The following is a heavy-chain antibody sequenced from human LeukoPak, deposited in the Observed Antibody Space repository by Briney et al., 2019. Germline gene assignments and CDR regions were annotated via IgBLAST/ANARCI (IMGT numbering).Heavy chain of an antibody. CDR3: AHSRSTKYCSRTSCYIHGACDI. J-gene: IGHJ3*02. CDR2: IYWDDDN. V-gene: IGHV2-5*02. Sequence: FGPTLVKPTQTLTLTCTFSGFSLSTSGAGVGWVRQPPGKALEWLALIYWDDDNLYSPSLKSRLTITKDTSKNQVVLTMTNMEPVDTATYCCAHSRSTKYCSRTSCYIHGACDIWGQGTMVTVSS. CDR1: GFSLSTSGAG. D-gene: IGHD2-2*02.